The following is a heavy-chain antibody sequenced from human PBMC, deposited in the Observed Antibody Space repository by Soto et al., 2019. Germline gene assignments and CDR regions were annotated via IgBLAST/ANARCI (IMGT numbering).Heavy chain of an antibody. CDR3: ARAVHTATDAFDL. D-gene: IGHD5-18*01. CDR1: GFTFSSYG. J-gene: IGHJ3*01. Sequence: GGSLRLSCAASGFTFSSYGMHWVRQAPGKGLEWVAVIWYDGSNKYYADSVKGRFTISRDNSKNTLYLQMNSLRAEDTAVYYWARAVHTATDAFDLWGQGTMVTVSS. V-gene: IGHV3-33*01. CDR2: IWYDGSNK.